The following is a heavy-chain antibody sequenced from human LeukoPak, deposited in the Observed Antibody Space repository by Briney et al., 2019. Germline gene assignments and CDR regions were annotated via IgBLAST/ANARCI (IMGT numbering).Heavy chain of an antibody. CDR3: ARVERGGLDY. J-gene: IGHJ4*02. V-gene: IGHV4-4*07. Sequence: SETLSLTCTVSGGSISSYYWSWIRQPAGKGLEWIGRVYPGESSEYNPSLKSRVTMSVDTSKNQFSLKANSVTAADTAVYYCARVERGGLDYWGQGTLVTVSS. D-gene: IGHD3-10*01. CDR2: VYPGESS. CDR1: GGSISSYY.